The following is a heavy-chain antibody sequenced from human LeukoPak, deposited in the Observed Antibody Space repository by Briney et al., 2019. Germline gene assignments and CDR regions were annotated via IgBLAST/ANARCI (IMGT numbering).Heavy chain of an antibody. Sequence: GGSLRLSCAASGFTVSRNYMSWVRQAPGKGLEWVSVIYSGGTTYYADSVKGRFTISRDNSKNTLFLQMNSLRAEDTAVYYCARDNHHYDSSGYYPLGFDIWGQGTMVTVSS. CDR1: GFTVSRNY. D-gene: IGHD3-22*01. V-gene: IGHV3-53*01. CDR2: IYSGGTT. CDR3: ARDNHHYDSSGYYPLGFDI. J-gene: IGHJ3*02.